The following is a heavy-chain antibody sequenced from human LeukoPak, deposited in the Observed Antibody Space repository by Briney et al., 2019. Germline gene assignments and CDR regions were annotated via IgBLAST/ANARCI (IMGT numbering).Heavy chain of an antibody. CDR2: ISGSGGST. CDR1: GFTFSSYA. CDR3: AKVTLGIAAAGTPFDY. V-gene: IGHV3-23*01. Sequence: GGSLRLSCAASGFTFSSYAMSWVRQAPGKGLEWVSAISGSGGSTYYADFVKGRFTISRDNSKNTLYLQMNSLRAEDTAVYYCAKVTLGIAAAGTPFDYWGQGTLVTVSS. D-gene: IGHD6-13*01. J-gene: IGHJ4*02.